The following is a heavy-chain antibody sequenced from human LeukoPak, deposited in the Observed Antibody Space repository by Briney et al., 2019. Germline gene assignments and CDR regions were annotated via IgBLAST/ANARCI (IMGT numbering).Heavy chain of an antibody. CDR3: ARCFRSIGSGIGAPPTPYYIDY. J-gene: IGHJ4*02. CDR1: GVTFGDYN. Sequence: SQTLSLSCAVSGVTFGDYNWSWFRQPPGKGLEWIGEINHSGSTNYNPSLKSRVTISVDTSKNQLSLKLHSVTAADTAVYYLARCFRSIGSGIGAPPTPYYIDYWGQGTLVTVSS. CDR2: INHSGST. D-gene: IGHD1-14*01. V-gene: IGHV4-34*01.